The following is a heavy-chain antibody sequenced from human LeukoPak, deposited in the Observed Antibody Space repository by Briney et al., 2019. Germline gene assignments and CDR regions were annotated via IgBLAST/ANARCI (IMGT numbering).Heavy chain of an antibody. CDR1: GASIRHYY. D-gene: IGHD1-20*01. J-gene: IGHJ4*02. V-gene: IGHV4-59*01. CDR3: ATLTGTTYPYYFDF. Sequence: SETLSLTCTVSGASIRHYYWSWIRQPPGKGLEWIGNLYHSGSPNYNPSLKSRVTISIDTAKNQFSLRLRSVTAVDTAVYYCATLTGTTYPYYFDFWGQATLVTVSS. CDR2: LYHSGSP.